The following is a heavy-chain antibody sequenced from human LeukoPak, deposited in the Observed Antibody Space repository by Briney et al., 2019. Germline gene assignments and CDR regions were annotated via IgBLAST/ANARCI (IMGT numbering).Heavy chain of an antibody. CDR3: ARGSSSADYMDV. CDR1: GGSISSSSYY. CDR2: IYYSGNT. D-gene: IGHD6-6*01. Sequence: SETLSLTCTVSGGSISSSSYYWGWIRQPPGKGLEWIGNIYYSGNTYHNPSLKSRVTISVDTSKNQFSLKVSSVTAADTAVYYCARGSSSADYMDVWGKGTTVTVSS. V-gene: IGHV4-39*07. J-gene: IGHJ6*03.